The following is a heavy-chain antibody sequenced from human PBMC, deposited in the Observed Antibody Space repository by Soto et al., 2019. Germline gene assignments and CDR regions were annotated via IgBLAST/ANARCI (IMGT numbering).Heavy chain of an antibody. D-gene: IGHD3-22*01. CDR2: IIPIFGTA. V-gene: IGHV1-69*01. J-gene: IGHJ2*01. Sequence: SVKVSCKASGGTFSSYAISWVRQAPGQGLEWMGGIIPIFGTANYAQKFQGRVTINADESTSTAYMELSRLRSEDTAVYYCARYWGHYDSSGYYPSYWYSDLWGRGTLVPVSP. CDR3: ARYWGHYDSSGYYPSYWYSDL. CDR1: GGTFSSYA.